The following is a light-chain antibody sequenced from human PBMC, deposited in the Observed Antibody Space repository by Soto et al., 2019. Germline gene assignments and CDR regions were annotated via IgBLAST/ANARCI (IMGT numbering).Light chain of an antibody. CDR2: TAS. V-gene: IGKV1-39*01. CDR1: QNIKKF. J-gene: IGKJ4*01. CDR3: QQAFSAPLT. Sequence: DIQMTQSPTSLSAPVGDSVTITCRASQNIKKFLNWYQQKPGTAPKLLIYTASSVQAGFPSRFSGSGSGTDFILTISNLQPEDFATYSCQQAFSAPLTFGGGTKVYIK.